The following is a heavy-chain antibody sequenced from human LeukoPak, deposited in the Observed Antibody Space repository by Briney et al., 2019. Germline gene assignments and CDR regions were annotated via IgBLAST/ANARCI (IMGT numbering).Heavy chain of an antibody. CDR2: INSDGSST. CDR1: GFTFSSYW. V-gene: IGHV3-74*01. J-gene: IGHJ4*02. CDR3: ARDIADYYGSGSPFDY. Sequence: GGSLRLSCAASGFTFSSYWMHWVRQAPGKGLVWVSRINSDGSSTSYADSVKGRFTLSRDNAKNSLHLQMNSLRAEDTALYYCARDIADYYGSGSPFDYWGQGTLVTVSS. D-gene: IGHD3-10*01.